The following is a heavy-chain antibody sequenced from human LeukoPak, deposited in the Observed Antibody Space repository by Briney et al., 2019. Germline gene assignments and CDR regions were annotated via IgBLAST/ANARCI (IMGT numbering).Heavy chain of an antibody. J-gene: IGHJ6*03. CDR2: IYYSGST. CDR1: GGSISSGDYY. Sequence: SETLSLTCTVSGGSISSGDYYWGWIRQPPGKGLEWIGYIYYSGSTYYNPSLKSRVTISVDTSKNQFSLKLSSVTAADTAVYYCASTGGWYGGYYYYMDVWGKGTTVTVSS. D-gene: IGHD6-19*01. CDR3: ASTGGWYGGYYYYMDV. V-gene: IGHV4-30-4*08.